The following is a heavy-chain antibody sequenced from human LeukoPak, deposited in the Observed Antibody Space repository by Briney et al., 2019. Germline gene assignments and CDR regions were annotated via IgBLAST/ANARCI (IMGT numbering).Heavy chain of an antibody. CDR2: ISAYNGNT. CDR1: GYTFTSYG. CDR3: ARDSDSSGYSYGMDV. V-gene: IGHV1-18*01. J-gene: IGHJ6*02. Sequence: GCSVKVSCTASGYTFTSYGISWGRQAPGQGLEWMGWISAYNGNTNYAQKLQGRVTMTTDTSTSTAYMELRSLRSDDTAVYYCARDSDSSGYSYGMDVWGQGTTVTVSS. D-gene: IGHD3-22*01.